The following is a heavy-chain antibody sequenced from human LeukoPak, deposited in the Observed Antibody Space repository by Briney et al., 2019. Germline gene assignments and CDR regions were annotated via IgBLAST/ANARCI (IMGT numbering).Heavy chain of an antibody. CDR3: GRNFGTSYNS. CDR2: IYSGGIT. J-gene: IGHJ4*02. V-gene: IGHV3-53*01. CDR1: GFTVSSNY. Sequence: GGSLRLSCAASGFTVSSNYMGWVRPAPDKGLEWVSVIYSGGITYYADSVKGRFTISRDISKNTVFLQMNSLRAEDTAVYYCGRNFGTSYNSWGQGILVTVSS. D-gene: IGHD2-2*01.